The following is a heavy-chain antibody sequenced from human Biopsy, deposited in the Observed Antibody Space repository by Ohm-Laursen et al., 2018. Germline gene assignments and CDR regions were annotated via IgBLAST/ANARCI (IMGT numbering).Heavy chain of an antibody. Sequence: TLSLTCTVSGGSISNNNYYWSWIRQRPGKGLEWIGYIFNSANTYYNPSLKNLITISGDTSKNQFSLKLNSVTAADTAMYYCARGDYFDSNGYFWFDPWGQGTLVTVSS. V-gene: IGHV4-31*01. CDR1: GGSISNNNYY. J-gene: IGHJ5*02. CDR2: IFNSANT. D-gene: IGHD3-22*01. CDR3: ARGDYFDSNGYFWFDP.